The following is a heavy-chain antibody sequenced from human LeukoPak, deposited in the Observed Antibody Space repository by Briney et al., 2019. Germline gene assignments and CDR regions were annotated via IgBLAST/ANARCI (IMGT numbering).Heavy chain of an antibody. Sequence: SGPTLVNPTQTLTLTYTFSGFSLSSSGMCVSWIRQPPGKALEWLARIDWDEDKFYSTSLKTRLTISKDTSKNQVVVTMTNMDPVDTATYYCARTRRIVTDRGNYYYMDVWGRGTTVTVSS. D-gene: IGHD3-10*01. CDR2: IDWDEDK. CDR1: GFSLSSSGMC. J-gene: IGHJ6*03. CDR3: ARTRRIVTDRGNYYYMDV. V-gene: IGHV2-70*17.